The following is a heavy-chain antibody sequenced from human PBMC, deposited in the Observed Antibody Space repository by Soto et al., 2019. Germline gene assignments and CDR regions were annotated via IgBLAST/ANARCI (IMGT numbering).Heavy chain of an antibody. CDR3: ARELSITIDAFDI. D-gene: IGHD3-3*01. CDR1: GFTFSSYG. CDR2: IWYDGSNK. Sequence: HPGGSLRLSCAASGFTFSSYGMHWVRQAPGKGLEWVAVIWYDGSNKYYADSVKGRFTISRDNSKNTLYLQMNSLRAEDTAVYYCARELSITIDAFDIWGQGTMVTVS. V-gene: IGHV3-33*01. J-gene: IGHJ3*02.